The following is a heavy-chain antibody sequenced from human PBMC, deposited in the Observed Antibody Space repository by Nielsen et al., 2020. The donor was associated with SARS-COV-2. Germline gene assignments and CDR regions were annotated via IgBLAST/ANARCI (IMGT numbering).Heavy chain of an antibody. Sequence: GGSLRLSCAASGFTFSSYSMNWVRQAPGKGLEWVSSISSSSSYIYYADSVKGRFTISRDNAKNTLYLQMNSLRAEDTAVYYCARESYDFWSGFFPYYYYGMDVWGQGTTVTVSS. V-gene: IGHV3-21*01. J-gene: IGHJ6*02. CDR2: ISSSSSYI. D-gene: IGHD3-3*01. CDR1: GFTFSSYS. CDR3: ARESYDFWSGFFPYYYYGMDV.